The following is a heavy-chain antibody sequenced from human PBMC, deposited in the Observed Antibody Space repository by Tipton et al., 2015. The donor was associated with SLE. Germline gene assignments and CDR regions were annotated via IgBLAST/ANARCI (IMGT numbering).Heavy chain of an antibody. V-gene: IGHV4-34*01. CDR1: GGDFNGYY. Sequence: TLSLTCAVYGGDFNGYYWSWVRQPPGKGLEWIGEINRSGSTNYNPTLKSRVTISVDTSKNQFSLKLSSVTAADTAVYYCAREGLRYFDLWGRGTLVTVSS. CDR2: INRSGST. J-gene: IGHJ2*01. CDR3: AREGLRYFDL. D-gene: IGHD3/OR15-3a*01.